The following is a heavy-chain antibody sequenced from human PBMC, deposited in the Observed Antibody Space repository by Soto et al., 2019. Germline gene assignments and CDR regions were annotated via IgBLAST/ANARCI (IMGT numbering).Heavy chain of an antibody. CDR3: ARARFDSWSHIYYGLDV. V-gene: IGHV4-34*01. Sequence: SETLSLTCGVYGGSLSAYSWTWLRQSPGKGLEWIGGITHGGSTDYNPALKSRLVMSVDTSKNQFSLRVTSVTAADAAVYFCARARFDSWSHIYYGLDVWGQGTTVTVSS. J-gene: IGHJ6*02. CDR1: GGSLSAYS. D-gene: IGHD3-3*01. CDR2: ITHGGST.